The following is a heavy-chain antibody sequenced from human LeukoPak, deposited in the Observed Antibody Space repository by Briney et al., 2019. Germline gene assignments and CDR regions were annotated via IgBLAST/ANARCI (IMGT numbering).Heavy chain of an antibody. J-gene: IGHJ4*02. V-gene: IGHV3-53*01. Sequence: PGGSLRLSCAASGFTVSSNFMTWVRQAPGKGLEWVSVISSGGTTYYADSVKGRFTISRDNSKNTLYLQMNSLRAEDTAVYYCARDHSDSSGYYYDYFDYWGQGTLVTVSS. CDR3: ARDHSDSSGYYYDYFDY. D-gene: IGHD3-22*01. CDR2: ISSGGTT. CDR1: GFTVSSNF.